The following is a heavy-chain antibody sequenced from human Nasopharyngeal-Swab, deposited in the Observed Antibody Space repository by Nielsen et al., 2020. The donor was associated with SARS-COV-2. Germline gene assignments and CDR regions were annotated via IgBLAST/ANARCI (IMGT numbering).Heavy chain of an antibody. V-gene: IGHV4-34*01. Sequence: SETLSLTCAVYGGSFNGYYWSWIRQPPGKGLEWIGEINHSGSTNYNPSLKSRVTISIDTSKNQFSLKLSSVTAADTAVYYCARGFGMVVTARYFDLWGRGTLVTVSS. CDR1: GGSFNGYY. CDR3: ARGFGMVVTARYFDL. D-gene: IGHD2-21*02. J-gene: IGHJ2*01. CDR2: INHSGST.